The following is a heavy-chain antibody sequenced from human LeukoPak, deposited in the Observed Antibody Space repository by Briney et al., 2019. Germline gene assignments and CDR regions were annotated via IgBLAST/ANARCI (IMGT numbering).Heavy chain of an antibody. J-gene: IGHJ4*02. CDR1: GFTFSGSA. V-gene: IGHV3-73*01. Sequence: GGSLRLSCAASGFTFSGSAMHWVRQASGKGLEWVGRIRSKANSYATAYAASVKGRFTISRDDSKNTAYLQMNSLKTEDTAVCYCTSRSQDYCSSTSCYDRSRGQGTLVTVSS. D-gene: IGHD2-2*01. CDR3: TSRSQDYCSSTSCYDRS. CDR2: IRSKANSYAT.